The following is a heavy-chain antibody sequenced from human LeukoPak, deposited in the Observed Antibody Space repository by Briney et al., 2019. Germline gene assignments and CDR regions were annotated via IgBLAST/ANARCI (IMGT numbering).Heavy chain of an antibody. CDR3: ARKSSGGDWS. CDR1: GGSISNYY. V-gene: IGHV4-59*12. Sequence: SETLSLTCTVSGGSISNYYWSWIRQPPGKGLEWIGYIYYSGSTNYNPSLKSRVTISVDTSKNQFSLKLSSVTAVDTAVYYCARKSSGGDWSWGQGTLVTVSS. CDR2: IYYSGST. J-gene: IGHJ4*02. D-gene: IGHD2-21*01.